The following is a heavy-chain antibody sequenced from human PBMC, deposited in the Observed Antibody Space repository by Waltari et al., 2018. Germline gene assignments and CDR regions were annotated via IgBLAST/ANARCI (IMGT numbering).Heavy chain of an antibody. CDR1: GGSISSGDYY. Sequence: QVQLQESGPGLVKPSQTLSLTCTVSGGSISSGDYYWSWIRQPPGKGLEWIGYIYYSGSTYYNPSLKSRVTISVDTSKNQFSLKLSSVTAADTAVYYCARGTSVLRFLEWLSDYFDYWGQGTLVTVSS. CDR3: ARGTSVLRFLEWLSDYFDY. V-gene: IGHV4-30-4*08. D-gene: IGHD3-3*01. J-gene: IGHJ4*02. CDR2: IYYSGST.